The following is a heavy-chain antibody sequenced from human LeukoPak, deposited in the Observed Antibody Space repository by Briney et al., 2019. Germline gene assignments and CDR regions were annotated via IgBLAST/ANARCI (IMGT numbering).Heavy chain of an antibody. Sequence: PGGSLRLSCEASGFTFDNSGMSWVRQVPGKGLEWVSGINWNGGSIGYADSVKGRFTISRDNAKNSLYLQMNSLRAEDTAVYYCARDRLYYYDSSGDLDYWGQGTLVTVSS. CDR2: INWNGGSI. V-gene: IGHV3-20*04. CDR3: ARDRLYYYDSSGDLDY. J-gene: IGHJ4*02. CDR1: GFTFDNSG. D-gene: IGHD3-22*01.